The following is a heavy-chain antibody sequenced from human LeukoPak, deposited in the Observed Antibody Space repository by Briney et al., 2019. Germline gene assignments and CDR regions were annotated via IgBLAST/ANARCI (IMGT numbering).Heavy chain of an antibody. Sequence: GRSLRLSCAAPGFTFSSYGMHWVRQAPGKGLEWVAVISYDGSNKYYADSVKGRFTISRDNSKNTLYLQMNSLRAEDTAVYYCAKDQNPFAYYDSSGYFDYWGQGTLVTVSS. D-gene: IGHD3-22*01. V-gene: IGHV3-30*18. CDR2: ISYDGSNK. CDR1: GFTFSSYG. J-gene: IGHJ4*02. CDR3: AKDQNPFAYYDSSGYFDY.